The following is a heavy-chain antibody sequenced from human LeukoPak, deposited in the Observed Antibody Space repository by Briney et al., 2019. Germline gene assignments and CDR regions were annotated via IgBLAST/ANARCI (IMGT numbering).Heavy chain of an antibody. J-gene: IGHJ4*02. CDR2: IRYDGSNK. CDR1: GFTFSSYG. V-gene: IGHV3-30*02. CDR3: AKDRTYSSAWPCYFDY. Sequence: PGGSLRLSCAASGFTFSSYGMQWVRQAPGKGLEWVAFIRYDGSNKYYADSVKGRFTISRDNSKNTLHLQMNSLRAEDTAVYYCAKDRTYSSAWPCYFDYWGQGTLVTVSS. D-gene: IGHD6-19*01.